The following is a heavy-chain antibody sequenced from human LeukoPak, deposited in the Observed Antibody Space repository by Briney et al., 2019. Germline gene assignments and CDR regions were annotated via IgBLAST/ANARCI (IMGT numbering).Heavy chain of an antibody. CDR3: ASNIAVAGTDMGWFDP. Sequence: GESLKISCKGSGYSFTDYWIGWVRQMPGKGLEWMGIIYPGDSDTRYSPSFQGQVTISADKSISTAYLQWSSLKASDTAMYYCASNIAVAGTDMGWFDPWGQGTLVTVSS. CDR2: IYPGDSDT. D-gene: IGHD6-19*01. CDR1: GYSFTDYW. J-gene: IGHJ5*02. V-gene: IGHV5-51*01.